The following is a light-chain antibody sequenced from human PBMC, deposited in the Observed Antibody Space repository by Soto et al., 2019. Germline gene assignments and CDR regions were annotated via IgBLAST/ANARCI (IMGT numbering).Light chain of an antibody. Sequence: EIVLTQSPATLSVSPGERATLSCRASQSVSSDLAWYQQKPGQAPSLLIYDASNRATGIPARFSGSGSGTDFTLTISSLEPEDFAVYYCQQRISSITFGQGTRLEFK. V-gene: IGKV3-11*01. CDR3: QQRISSIT. CDR2: DAS. J-gene: IGKJ5*01. CDR1: QSVSSD.